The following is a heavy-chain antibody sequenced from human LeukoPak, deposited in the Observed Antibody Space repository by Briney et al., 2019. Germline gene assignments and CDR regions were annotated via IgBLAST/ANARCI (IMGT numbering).Heavy chain of an antibody. CDR2: ISYEGSRE. CDR3: ASSGSYRFDY. Sequence: GGSLRLSCADSGFTFDSYAMHWVRQAPGKGLEWVAVISYEGSREYYAESVKGRFTISRDNSKSTLYLHMNSLRAEDTAVYYCASSGSYRFDYWGQGTLVTVSS. D-gene: IGHD1-26*01. CDR1: GFTFDSYA. V-gene: IGHV3-30*03. J-gene: IGHJ4*02.